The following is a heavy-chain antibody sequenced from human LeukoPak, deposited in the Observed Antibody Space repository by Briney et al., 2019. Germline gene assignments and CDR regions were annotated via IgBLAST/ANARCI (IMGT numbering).Heavy chain of an antibody. Sequence: GGALRLSSAAYGFTFSNYGMTRVRQAPGKGLEWISYISSSSDSIKYADSVKRRFTSSRDNAKNSLYLQMNSLRAEDTAVYYCTKSRISFSGQADHWGQGTLVTVSS. CDR2: ISSSSDSI. J-gene: IGHJ4*02. CDR1: GFTFSNYG. V-gene: IGHV3-48*04. D-gene: IGHD5-12*01. CDR3: TKSRISFSGQADH.